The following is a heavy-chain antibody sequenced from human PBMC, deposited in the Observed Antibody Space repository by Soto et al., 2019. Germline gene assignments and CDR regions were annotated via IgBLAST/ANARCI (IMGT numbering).Heavy chain of an antibody. Sequence: GESLKISCKGSGYSFTSYWIGWVRQMPGKGLEWMGIIYPGDSDTRYSPSFQGQVTISADKSISTAYLQWSSLKASDTAMYYCARHISLQKNYYYYGMDVWGQGTTVTVSS. CDR2: IYPGDSDT. D-gene: IGHD4-4*01. CDR1: GYSFTSYW. CDR3: ARHISLQKNYYYYGMDV. J-gene: IGHJ6*02. V-gene: IGHV5-51*01.